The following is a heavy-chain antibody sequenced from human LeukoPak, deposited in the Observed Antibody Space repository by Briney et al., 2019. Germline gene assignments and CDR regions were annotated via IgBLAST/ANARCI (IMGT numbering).Heavy chain of an antibody. CDR1: GFTFTSFW. CDR2: INNDGSST. CDR3: ARGGIAKGIDY. J-gene: IGHJ4*02. Sequence: GGSLRFSCAASGFTFTSFWIHWVRQVPGKGLVWVSYINNDGSSTSYADSVKGRFTISRDNAKNTLYLQMNSLRGEDTAVYYCARGGIAKGIDYWGQGTLVTVSS. D-gene: IGHD6-13*01. V-gene: IGHV3-74*01.